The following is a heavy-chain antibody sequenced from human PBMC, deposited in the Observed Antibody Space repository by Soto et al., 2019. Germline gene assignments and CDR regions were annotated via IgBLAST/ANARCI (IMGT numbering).Heavy chain of an antibody. CDR2: ITPSSGST. CDR1: GYTFNNYY. CDR3: ASSGSYYYFNY. V-gene: IGHV1-46*02. Sequence: ASVKVSCKASGYTFNNYYIHWVRQAPGQGLEWMGIITPSSGSTDYAQRFQGRVTMTRDTSTGTFYMELSSLRSDDTAVYYCASSGSYYYFNYWGQGTLVPVSS. D-gene: IGHD1-26*01. J-gene: IGHJ4*02.